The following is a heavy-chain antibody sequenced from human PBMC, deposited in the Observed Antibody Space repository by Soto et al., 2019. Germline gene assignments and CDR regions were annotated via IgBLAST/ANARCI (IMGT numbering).Heavy chain of an antibody. D-gene: IGHD1-7*01. CDR1: CGSISSGGYY. CDR3: ARGELRHYYYGMDV. CDR2: IYYSGST. J-gene: IGHJ6*02. V-gene: IGHV4-31*03. Sequence: SETLSLTCTVSCGSISSGGYYWSWIRQHPGKGLDWIGYIYYSGSTYYNPSLKSRVTISVDTSKNQFSLKLSSVTAADTAVYYCARGELRHYYYGMDVWGQGTTVTVSS.